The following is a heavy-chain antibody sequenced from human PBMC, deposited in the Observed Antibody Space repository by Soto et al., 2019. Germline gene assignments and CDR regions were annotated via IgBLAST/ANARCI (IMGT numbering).Heavy chain of an antibody. D-gene: IGHD3-22*01. CDR1: GFNFNDYY. V-gene: IGHV3-11*01. J-gene: IGHJ4*02. CDR3: ARKCYHDPTFDN. CDR2: ITSGVTIV. Sequence: QVQLVESGGGLVESGGSLRLSCAASGFNFNDYYMNWIRQTPGKGLEWISSITSGVTIVTYADSVKDRFTISREEAHNSGYLQLNSRRAVDTAVYYCARKCYHDPTFDNWAQGSLVRVSS.